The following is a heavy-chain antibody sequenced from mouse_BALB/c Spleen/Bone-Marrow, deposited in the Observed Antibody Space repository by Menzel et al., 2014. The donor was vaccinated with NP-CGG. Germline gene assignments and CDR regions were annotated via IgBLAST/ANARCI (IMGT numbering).Heavy chain of an antibody. CDR1: GYTFTSYY. J-gene: IGHJ4*01. CDR2: INPSNGGT. CDR3: SRGRQDALDY. D-gene: IGHD2-12*01. V-gene: IGHV1S81*02. Sequence: VQLQQSGAELVQPGASVKLSCKASGYTFTSYYMYWVKQRPGKGLEWFGEINPSNGGTNFNEKFKNKATLTVDKSSSTAYMQLSSLTSKDSAGYYCSRGRQDALDYWGQGTSVTVSS.